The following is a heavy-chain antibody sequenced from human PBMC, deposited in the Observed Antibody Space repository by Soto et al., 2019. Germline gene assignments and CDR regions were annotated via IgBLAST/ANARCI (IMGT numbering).Heavy chain of an antibody. V-gene: IGHV4-39*01. CDR3: ARLPQMTTVINGGWFDP. J-gene: IGHJ5*02. D-gene: IGHD4-17*01. CDR1: GGSISSSSYY. Sequence: QLQLQESGPGLVKPSETLSLTCTVSGGSISSSSYYWGWIRQPPGKGLEWIGSIYYSGSTYYNPSLKSRVTISVDTSKNQFSLKLSSVTAADTAVYYCARLPQMTTVINGGWFDPWGQGTLVTVSS. CDR2: IYYSGST.